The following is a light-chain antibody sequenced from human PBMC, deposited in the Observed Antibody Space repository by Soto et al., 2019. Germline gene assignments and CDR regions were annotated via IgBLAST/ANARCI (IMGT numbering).Light chain of an antibody. V-gene: IGLV2-14*01. CDR1: SSDTAGYNY. CDR2: EVS. CDR3: SSYTTSNTPLYV. J-gene: IGLJ1*01. Sequence: QSARTQPASVSGSPGQSITIPCTGTSSDTAGYNYVSWYQQHPGKAPKLMIYEVSNRPSGVSNRFSGSQSGNTASLTISGLQAEDEANYYCSSYTTSNTPLYVFGTGTKVTVL.